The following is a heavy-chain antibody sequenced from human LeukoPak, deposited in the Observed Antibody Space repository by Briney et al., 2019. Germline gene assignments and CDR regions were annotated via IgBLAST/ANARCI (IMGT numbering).Heavy chain of an antibody. CDR3: ARGDYGEPLDY. CDR1: GDSFTSYG. J-gene: IGHJ4*02. D-gene: IGHD4-17*01. CDR2: ISAYNGNT. Sequence: ASVKVSCKFSGDSFTSYGISWVRQAPGQGLEWMGWISAYNGNTNYAQKLQGRVTMTTDTSTSTAYMELRSLRSDDTAVYYCARGDYGEPLDYWGQGTLVTVSS. V-gene: IGHV1-18*01.